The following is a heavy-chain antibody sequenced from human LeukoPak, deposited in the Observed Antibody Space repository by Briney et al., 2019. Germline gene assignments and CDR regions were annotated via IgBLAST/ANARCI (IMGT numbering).Heavy chain of an antibody. CDR1: GDSISSGYF. CDR2: INHSGSA. D-gene: IGHD6-13*01. CDR3: ARGLGTNQDD. J-gene: IGHJ4*02. Sequence: PSETLSLTCAVSGDSISSGYFWAWIRQPPGKGLEWIGSINHSGSAFYNPSLKSRVTISVDTSKNQFSPKLTSVTAADTAVYYCARGLGTNQDDWGQGTLVTVSS. V-gene: IGHV4-38-2*01.